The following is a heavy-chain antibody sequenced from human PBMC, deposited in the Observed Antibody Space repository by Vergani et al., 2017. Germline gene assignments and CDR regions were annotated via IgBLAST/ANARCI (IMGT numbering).Heavy chain of an antibody. Sequence: RLVQSGGGLAHPGGSLRLSCAASGLPVSGFAFNTYAMIWVRQAPGKGLEWVSGISATGDENTDYADSVKGRFTISRDNAKNSLYLQMNSLRAEDTAVYYCVREDCSSTSCYGPDFWGQGTLVTVSS. J-gene: IGHJ4*02. CDR2: ISATGDENT. D-gene: IGHD2-2*01. V-gene: IGHV3-23*04. CDR3: VREDCSSTSCYGPDF. CDR1: GLPVSGFAFNTYA.